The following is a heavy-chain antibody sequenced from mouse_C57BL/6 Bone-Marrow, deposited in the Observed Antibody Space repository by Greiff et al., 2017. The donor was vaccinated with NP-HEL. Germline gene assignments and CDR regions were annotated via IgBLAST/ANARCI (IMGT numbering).Heavy chain of an antibody. CDR2: INPNNGGT. CDR3: ARKEGGFAWFAY. Sequence: EVQLQQSGPELVKPGASVKISCKASGYTFTDYYMNWVKQSHGKSLEWIGDINPNNGGTSYNQKFKGKATLTVDKSSSTAYMELRSLTSEDSAVYYCARKEGGFAWFAYWGQGTLVTVSA. CDR1: GYTFTDYY. V-gene: IGHV1-26*01. J-gene: IGHJ3*01.